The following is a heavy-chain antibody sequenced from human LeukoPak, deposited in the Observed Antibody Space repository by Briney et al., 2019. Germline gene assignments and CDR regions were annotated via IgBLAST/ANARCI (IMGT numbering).Heavy chain of an antibody. V-gene: IGHV3-74*01. D-gene: IGHD6-6*01. J-gene: IGHJ4*02. Sequence: GGSLRLSCAASGFTFSSYWMHWVRQAPGKGLVWVSRINSDGSSTSYADSVKGRFTISRDNAMNTLYLQMNSLRAEDTAVYYCAREYSSSRYFDYWGQGTLVTVSS. CDR2: INSDGSST. CDR1: GFTFSSYW. CDR3: AREYSSSRYFDY.